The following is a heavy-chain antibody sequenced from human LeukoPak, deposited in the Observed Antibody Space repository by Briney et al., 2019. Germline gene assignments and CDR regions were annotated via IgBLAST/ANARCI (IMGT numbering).Heavy chain of an antibody. V-gene: IGHV4-39*07. J-gene: IGHJ4*03. CDR1: GGSISSSSYY. Sequence: SETLSLTCTVSGGSISSSSYYWGWIRQPPGKGLEWIGEINHSGSTNYNPSLKSRVTISVDTSKNQFSLKLSSVTAVDTAVYYCASRYGSGSWPFDYWGQGTMVTVSS. CDR2: INHSGST. CDR3: ASRYGSGSWPFDY. D-gene: IGHD3-10*01.